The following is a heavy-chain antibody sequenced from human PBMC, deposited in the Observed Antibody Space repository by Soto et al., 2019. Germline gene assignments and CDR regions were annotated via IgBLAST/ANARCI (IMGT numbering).Heavy chain of an antibody. CDR2: INLRGGTT. D-gene: IGHD4-17*01. CDR1: GYNFNQYY. CDR3: ARGLDDSDVPRWDY. J-gene: IGHJ4*02. Sequence: QVQLVQSGAEVRKPGASVRLSCATSGYNFNQYYIHWVRQAPGQGLEWMGIINLRGGTTEYAHKFRGRVTVTGDTSTSTAYMQLSSLRPDDTAIYFCARGLDDSDVPRWDYWGQGTLVTVSS. V-gene: IGHV1-46*02.